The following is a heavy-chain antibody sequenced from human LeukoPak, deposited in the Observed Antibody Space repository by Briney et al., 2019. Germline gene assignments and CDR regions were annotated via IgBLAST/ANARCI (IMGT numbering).Heavy chain of an antibody. CDR3: TKGGFKFLAGSYFDY. CDR2: ISYDGSYQ. J-gene: IGHJ4*02. V-gene: IGHV3-30*18. D-gene: IGHD3-3*01. CDR1: GFTFSSYA. Sequence: PGGSLRLSCAASGFTFSSYAMYWVRQAPGKGLEWVALISYDGSYQYSADSVRGRFPISRDNSRNSLYLQMNGLRAEDTAFYYCTKGGFKFLAGSYFDYGGQGTLVTVSS.